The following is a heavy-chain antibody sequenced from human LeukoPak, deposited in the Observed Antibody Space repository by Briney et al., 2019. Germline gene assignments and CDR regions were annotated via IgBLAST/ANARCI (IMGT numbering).Heavy chain of an antibody. V-gene: IGHV3-74*01. CDR3: ATSLSGWGTYHDLDV. D-gene: IGHD6-19*01. Sequence: GGSLRLSCAASGFTFSSYGMSWVRQAPGKGLEWVSRINSDGSSTSYADSVKGRFTLSRDNAKNSLYLQMNSLRAEDTAVYYCATSLSGWGTYHDLDVWGKGTTVTISS. J-gene: IGHJ6*03. CDR2: INSDGSST. CDR1: GFTFSSYG.